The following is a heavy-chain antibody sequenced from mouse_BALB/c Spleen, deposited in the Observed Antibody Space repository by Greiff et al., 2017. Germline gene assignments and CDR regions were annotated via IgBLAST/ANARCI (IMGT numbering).Heavy chain of an antibody. D-gene: IGHD1-2*01. CDR3: ARIYGHAMDY. V-gene: IGHV2-2*02. Sequence: VKLMESGPGLVQPSQSLSITCTVSGFSLTSYGVHWVRQSPGKGLEWLGVIWSGGSTDYNAAFISRLSISKDNSKSQVFFKMNSLQANDTAIYYCARIYGHAMDYWGQGTSVTVSS. CDR2: IWSGGST. CDR1: GFSLTSYG. J-gene: IGHJ4*01.